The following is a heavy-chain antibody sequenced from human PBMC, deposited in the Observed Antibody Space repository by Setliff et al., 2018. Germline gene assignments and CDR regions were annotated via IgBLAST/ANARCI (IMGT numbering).Heavy chain of an antibody. D-gene: IGHD2-2*02. J-gene: IGHJ6*04. CDR3: ARVSGFLYVDV. CDR1: GGTFSDYY. Sequence: PSETLSLTCAASGGTFSDYYWSWIRQPPGKGLEWIGEINHSGSTNYNPSLKSRVTISVDTSKNQFSLSLSSVTAADTAVYYCARVSGFLYVDVWGKGTTVTVSS. CDR2: INHSGST. V-gene: IGHV4-34*01.